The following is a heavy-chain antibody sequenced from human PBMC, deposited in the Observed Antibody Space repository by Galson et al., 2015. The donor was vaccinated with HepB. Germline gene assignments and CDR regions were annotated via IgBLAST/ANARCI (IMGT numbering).Heavy chain of an antibody. CDR2: TYYRSEWYN. CDR3: AREEVGSGWYGSWFDP. D-gene: IGHD6-19*01. Sequence: CAISGDSVSSNSAAWNWIRQSPSRGLEWLGRTYYRSEWYNDYAVSVKSRITINPDTSKNQFSLQLNSVTPEDTAVYYCAREEVGSGWYGSWFDPWGQGTLVTVSS. V-gene: IGHV6-1*01. J-gene: IGHJ5*02. CDR1: GDSVSSNSAA.